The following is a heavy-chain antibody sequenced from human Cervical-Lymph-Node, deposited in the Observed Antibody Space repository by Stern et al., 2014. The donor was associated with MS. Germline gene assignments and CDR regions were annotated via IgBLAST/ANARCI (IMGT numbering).Heavy chain of an antibody. CDR1: GFTFSSYS. D-gene: IGHD3-3*01. J-gene: IGHJ4*02. CDR2: INSSSSYI. V-gene: IGHV3-21*01. Sequence: VQLVESGGGLVKPGGSLRLSCEASGFTFSSYSMHWVRQAPGKGLEWVSSINSSSSYIYYAHSVKGRFTISRDNAKNSLSLQINSLRAEDTAVYYCAREVTIFGNDYWGQGTLVTVSS. CDR3: AREVTIFGNDY.